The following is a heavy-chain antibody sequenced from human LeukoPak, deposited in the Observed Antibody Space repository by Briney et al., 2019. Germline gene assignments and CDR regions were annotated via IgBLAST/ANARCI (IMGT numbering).Heavy chain of an antibody. J-gene: IGHJ6*03. CDR3: ARDPYLVRGATYYYYYMDV. V-gene: IGHV4-39*02. Sequence: KPSETLSLTCTVSGGSISISSYYWGWIRQPPGKGLEWIGSIYYSGSTYYNPSLKSRVTISVDTSKNQFSLKLSSVTAADTAVYYCARDPYLVRGATYYYYYMDVWGKGTTVTVSS. D-gene: IGHD3-10*01. CDR1: GGSISISSYY. CDR2: IYYSGST.